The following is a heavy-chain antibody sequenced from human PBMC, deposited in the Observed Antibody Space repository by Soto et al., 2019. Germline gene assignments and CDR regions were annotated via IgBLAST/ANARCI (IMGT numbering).Heavy chain of an antibody. CDR1: GFTFSSYA. V-gene: IGHV3-23*01. CDR2: ISGSGGST. J-gene: IGHJ4*02. CDR3: ARGYDFWSGFPYYFDS. D-gene: IGHD3-3*01. Sequence: GGSLRLSCAASGFTFSSYAMSWVRQAPGKGLEWVSAISGSGGSTYYADSVKGRFTISRDNSKNTLYLQMNSLRAEDTAVYYCARGYDFWSGFPYYFDSWGQGTLVTVSS.